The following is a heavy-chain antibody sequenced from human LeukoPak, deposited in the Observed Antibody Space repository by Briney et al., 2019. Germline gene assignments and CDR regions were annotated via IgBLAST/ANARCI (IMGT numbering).Heavy chain of an antibody. V-gene: IGHV4-34*01. CDR1: GGSFSGYY. CDR2: INHSGST. Sequence: SETLSLTCAVYGGSFSGYYWSWIRQPPGKGLEWIGEINHSGSTNYNPSLKSRVTISVDTSKNQFSLKLSSVTAADTAVYYCARNRPGYYYYGMDVWAKGPRSPSPQ. CDR3: ARNRPGYYYYGMDV. J-gene: IGHJ6*04. D-gene: IGHD1-14*01.